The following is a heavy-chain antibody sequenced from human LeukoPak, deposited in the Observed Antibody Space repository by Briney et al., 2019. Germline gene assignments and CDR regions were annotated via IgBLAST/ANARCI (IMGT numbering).Heavy chain of an antibody. D-gene: IGHD4-17*01. J-gene: IGHJ4*02. Sequence: PGGSLRLSCAASGFTFSSYAMSWVRQAPGKGLEWVSGITGSGGSTYYADSVKGRFTISRDNSKNTLFLQLNSLRAEDTAVYYCAKEGGRRDFGDLFDYWGQGTLVTVSS. CDR2: ITGSGGST. CDR3: AKEGGRRDFGDLFDY. V-gene: IGHV3-23*01. CDR1: GFTFSSYA.